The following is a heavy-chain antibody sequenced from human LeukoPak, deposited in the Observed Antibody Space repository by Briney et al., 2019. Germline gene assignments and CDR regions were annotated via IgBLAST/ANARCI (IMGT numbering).Heavy chain of an antibody. D-gene: IGHD2-2*02. V-gene: IGHV4-59*01. CDR1: GGSISSYY. CDR2: IYYTGST. Sequence: SETLSLTCTVSGGSISSYYWNWIRQPPGKGLEWIGYIYYTGSTNYNPSLKSRVTISVDTSKSQFSLRLSSVTAADTAVYYCARADCTSASCYNSRYYYYYMDVWGRGTTVTVSS. J-gene: IGHJ6*03. CDR3: ARADCTSASCYNSRYYYYYMDV.